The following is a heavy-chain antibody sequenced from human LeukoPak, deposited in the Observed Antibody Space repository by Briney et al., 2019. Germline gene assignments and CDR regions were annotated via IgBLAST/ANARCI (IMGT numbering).Heavy chain of an antibody. J-gene: IGHJ3*02. V-gene: IGHV1-69*05. CDR2: IIPIFGTA. D-gene: IGHD3-22*01. CDR3: ASHDYYDSSGRPDAFDI. CDR1: GGTFSSYA. Sequence: ASVKVSCKASGGTFSSYAISWVRQAPGQGLEWMGRIIPIFGTASYAQKFQGRVTITTDESTSTAYMELSSLRSEDTAVYYCASHDYYDSSGRPDAFDIWGQGTMVTVSS.